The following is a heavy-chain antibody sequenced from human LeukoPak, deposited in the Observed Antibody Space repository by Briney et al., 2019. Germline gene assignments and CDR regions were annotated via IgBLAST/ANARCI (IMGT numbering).Heavy chain of an antibody. CDR2: INSDGSST. V-gene: IGHV3-74*01. J-gene: IGHJ4*02. CDR3: ARDPDSNYYGSGTNFDY. D-gene: IGHD3-10*01. CDR1: GFTFSSYW. Sequence: GGSLRLSCAASGFTFSSYWTHWVRQAPGKGLVWVSRINSDGSSTSYADSVKGRFTISRDNAKNTLYLQMNSLRAEDTAVYYCARDPDSNYYGSGTNFDYWGQGTLVTVSS.